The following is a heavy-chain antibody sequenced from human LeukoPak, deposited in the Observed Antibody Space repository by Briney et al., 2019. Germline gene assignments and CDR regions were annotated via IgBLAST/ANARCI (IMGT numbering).Heavy chain of an antibody. J-gene: IGHJ6*02. CDR2: INAGNGNT. V-gene: IGHV1-3*01. D-gene: IGHD3-22*01. CDR3: ARSVYYDSSGRYGMDV. CDR1: GYTFTSYA. Sequence: ASVTVSCKASGYTFTSYAMHWVRQAPGQRLEWMGWINAGNGNTKYSRKFQGRVTITRDTSASTAYMELSSLRSEDTAVYYCARSVYYDSSGRYGMDVWGQGTTVTVSS.